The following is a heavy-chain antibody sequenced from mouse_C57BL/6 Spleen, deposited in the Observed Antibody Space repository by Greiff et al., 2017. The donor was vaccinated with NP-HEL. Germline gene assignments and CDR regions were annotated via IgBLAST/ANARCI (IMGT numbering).Heavy chain of an antibody. CDR1: GYTFTSYW. D-gene: IGHD2-4*01. CDR2: INPSTGVT. Sequence: QVQLQQPGTELVKPGASVKLSCKASGYTFTSYWMHWVKQRPGHGLEWIGHINPSTGVTNYNEKFNSKATLTVDKSSSTAYMQLSSPTSEDSAVYYCARYYYDYDVGGYYAMDYWGQGTSVTVSS. J-gene: IGHJ4*01. CDR3: ARYYYDYDVGGYYAMDY. V-gene: IGHV1-53*01.